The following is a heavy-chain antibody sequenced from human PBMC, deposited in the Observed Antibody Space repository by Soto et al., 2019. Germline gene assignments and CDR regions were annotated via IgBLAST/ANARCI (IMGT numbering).Heavy chain of an antibody. Sequence: PSETLSLTCAVSGGSISSGGYSWSWIRQPPGKGLEWIGYIYYSGSTYYNPSLKSRVTISVDTSKNQFSLKLSSVTAADTAVYYCARTYYDFFSHRNWFDPWGQGTLVTVSS. CDR1: GGSISSGGYS. D-gene: IGHD3-3*01. J-gene: IGHJ5*02. CDR2: IYYSGST. CDR3: ARTYYDFFSHRNWFDP. V-gene: IGHV4-30-2*05.